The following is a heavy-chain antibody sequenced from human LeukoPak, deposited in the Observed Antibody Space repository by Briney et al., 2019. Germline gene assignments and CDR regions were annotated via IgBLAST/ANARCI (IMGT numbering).Heavy chain of an antibody. J-gene: IGHJ4*02. V-gene: IGHV3-30-3*02. D-gene: IGHD3-22*01. CDR3: AKHAREITMIVVDFYDY. CDR1: GFTFSRYA. Sequence: GGSLRLSCLVSGFTFSRYAMHWVRQAPGKGLEWVAVISYDGTSKYSADSVKGRFTISRDNSKNTLYLQMNSLRAEDTAVYYCAKHAREITMIVVDFYDYWGQGTLVTVSS. CDR2: ISYDGTSK.